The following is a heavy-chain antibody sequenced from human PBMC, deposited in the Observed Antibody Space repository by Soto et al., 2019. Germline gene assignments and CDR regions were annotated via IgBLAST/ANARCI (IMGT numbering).Heavy chain of an antibody. D-gene: IGHD2-2*01. CDR3: ARDRVPAAIFDYYYYGMDV. Sequence: GESLKISCAASGFTFSSYSMNWVRQAPGKGLEWVSSISSSSSYIYYADSVKSRFTISRDNAKNSLYLQMNSLRAEDTAVYYCARDRVPAAIFDYYYYGMDVWGQGTTVTVSS. CDR2: ISSSSSYI. J-gene: IGHJ6*02. CDR1: GFTFSSYS. V-gene: IGHV3-21*01.